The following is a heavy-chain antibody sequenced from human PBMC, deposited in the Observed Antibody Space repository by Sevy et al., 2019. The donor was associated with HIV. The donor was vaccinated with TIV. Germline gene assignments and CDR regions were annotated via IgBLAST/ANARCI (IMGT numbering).Heavy chain of an antibody. CDR2: FDEDGET. CDR3: ATDIVVGRDY. Sequence: ASVKVSCKVSGYTLSELSIHWVRQAPGRWLEWMGGFDEDGETLYAQKFQGRVTMTEDTSTDTAYMELSSLRSEDTAVYYCATDIVVGRDYWGQGTLVTVSS. D-gene: IGHD2-2*01. CDR1: GYTLSELS. J-gene: IGHJ4*02. V-gene: IGHV1-24*01.